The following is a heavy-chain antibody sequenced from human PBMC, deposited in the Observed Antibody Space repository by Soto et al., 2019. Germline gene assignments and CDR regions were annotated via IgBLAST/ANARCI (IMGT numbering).Heavy chain of an antibody. CDR3: ARGNGGSYSYYYYGMDV. V-gene: IGHV1-8*01. CDR2: MNPNSGNT. Sequence: QVHLVQSGAEVKKPGASVKVSCKASGYTFTSYDINWVRQATVQGLEWMGWMNPNSGNTGNAQKFQGRVNMTRNTSISTDYMELSSLRSEDTAVYYCARGNGGSYSYYYYGMDVWGQGTTVTVSS. D-gene: IGHD1-26*01. CDR1: GYTFTSYD. J-gene: IGHJ6*02.